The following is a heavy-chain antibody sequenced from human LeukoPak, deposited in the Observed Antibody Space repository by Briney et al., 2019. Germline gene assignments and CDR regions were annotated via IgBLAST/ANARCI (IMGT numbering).Heavy chain of an antibody. CDR2: IKQDGSAI. D-gene: IGHD5-18*01. Sequence: GGSLRLSCATSGFTFSSYAMTWVRQAPGKGLEWVANIKQDGSAIYYVDSVKGRFTISRDNAKNSLYLQMNSLRADDTAVYYCARGDGAMAFDYWGQGTLVTVSS. CDR1: GFTFSSYA. J-gene: IGHJ4*02. CDR3: ARGDGAMAFDY. V-gene: IGHV3-7*03.